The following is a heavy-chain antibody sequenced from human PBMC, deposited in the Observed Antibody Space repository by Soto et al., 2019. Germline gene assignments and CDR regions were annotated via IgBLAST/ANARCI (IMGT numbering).Heavy chain of an antibody. Sequence: EVQLLESGGGLVQPGGSLRLSCAASGFTFSSYAMSWVRQAPGKGLEWVSAIRGSGGSTYYAETVKCRFTISKDNPNNTLYLQMNSLRAEDTAVYYRAKDLGQLGTFHWFDPWGQGTLVTVSS. CDR1: GFTFSSYA. J-gene: IGHJ5*02. CDR2: IRGSGGST. CDR3: AKDLGQLGTFHWFDP. D-gene: IGHD6-6*01. V-gene: IGHV3-23*01.